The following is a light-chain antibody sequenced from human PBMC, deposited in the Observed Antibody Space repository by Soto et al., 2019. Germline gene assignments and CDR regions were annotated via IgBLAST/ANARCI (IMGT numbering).Light chain of an antibody. V-gene: IGKV3-11*01. J-gene: IGKJ4*01. CDR3: QPYNNWPLT. CDR1: QNVANY. Sequence: EIVLTQSPATLSLSPGERATLSCRASQNVANYLDWYQQKPGQAPRLLIYESSNRATGIAARFSGSGSGTDFTLTISSLEPEDFAVYYCQPYNNWPLTFGGGTKVDIK. CDR2: ESS.